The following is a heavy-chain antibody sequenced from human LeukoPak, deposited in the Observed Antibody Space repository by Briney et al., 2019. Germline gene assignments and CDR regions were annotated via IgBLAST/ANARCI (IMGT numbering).Heavy chain of an antibody. CDR3: ARDLGHTLGAFDI. V-gene: IGHV3-21*01. CDR1: GFTVSSNY. Sequence: GGSLRLSCAASGFTVSSNYMSWVRQAPGKGLEWVSSISSSSSYIYYADSVKGRFTISRDNAKNSLYLQMNSLRAEDTAVYYCARDLGHTLGAFDIWGQGTMVTVSS. J-gene: IGHJ3*02. CDR2: ISSSSSYI.